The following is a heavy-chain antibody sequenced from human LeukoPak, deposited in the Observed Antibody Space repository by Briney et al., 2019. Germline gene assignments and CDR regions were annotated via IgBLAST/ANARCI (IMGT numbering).Heavy chain of an antibody. CDR3: ARAPSGSYYAFDY. CDR2: IYYSGST. D-gene: IGHD1-26*01. V-gene: IGHV4-59*01. J-gene: IGHJ4*02. Sequence: SETLSLTCTVSGGSIRSYYWSWIRQPPGKGLEWIGYIYYSGSTNYNPSLKSRVTISVDTSKNQFSLKLSSVTAADTAVYYCARAPSGSYYAFDYWGQGTLVTVSS. CDR1: GGSIRSYY.